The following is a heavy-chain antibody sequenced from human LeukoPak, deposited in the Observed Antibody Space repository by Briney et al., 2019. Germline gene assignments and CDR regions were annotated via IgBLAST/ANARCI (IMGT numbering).Heavy chain of an antibody. CDR3: ARCGAAVTTHFSH. Sequence: ASVQVSCKASGYSFSIYGITWARQAPGQGLEYLGWISASDGTTNYARKVQDRVTMTTDTSTSTAYLELRSLRSEDTAVYYCARCGAAVTTHFSHWGQGTLVTVSS. CDR2: ISASDGTT. J-gene: IGHJ4*02. V-gene: IGHV1-18*01. D-gene: IGHD4-17*01. CDR1: GYSFSIYG.